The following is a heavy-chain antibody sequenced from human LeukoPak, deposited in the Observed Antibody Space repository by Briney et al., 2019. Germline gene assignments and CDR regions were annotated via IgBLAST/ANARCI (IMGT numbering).Heavy chain of an antibody. CDR2: VIPICGTA. CDR1: GGSFSSYA. CDR3: ARDLDRYGYSGWFDP. D-gene: IGHD5-18*01. J-gene: IGHJ5*02. Sequence: ASVKVSCTGSGGSFSSYAISWVRQGPGQGLELVGGVIPICGTANYAQKFQGRVTITADESTSTAYMELSSLRPKDTAVYSCARDLDRYGYSGWFDPWGQGTLVTVSS. V-gene: IGHV1-69*13.